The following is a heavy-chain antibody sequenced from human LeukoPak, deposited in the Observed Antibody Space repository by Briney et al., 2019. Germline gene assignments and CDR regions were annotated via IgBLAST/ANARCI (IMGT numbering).Heavy chain of an antibody. CDR3: ARVGAYYDGSGTYEDY. V-gene: IGHV1-69*05. Sequence: SVKVSCKASGGTFSNYAITWVRQAPGQGLEWMGGIIPIFGTANYAQKFQGRVTITTDESTRPAYMELSSLRSEDTAVYYCARVGAYYDGSGTYEDYWGQGTLVTVSS. D-gene: IGHD3-10*01. J-gene: IGHJ4*02. CDR2: IIPIFGTA. CDR1: GGTFSNYA.